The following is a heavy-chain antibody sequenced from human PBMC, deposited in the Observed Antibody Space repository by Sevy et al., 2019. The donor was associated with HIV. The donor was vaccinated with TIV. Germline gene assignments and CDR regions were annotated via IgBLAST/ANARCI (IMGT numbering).Heavy chain of an antibody. CDR2: ISSDGSST. Sequence: GGSLRFSCAASGFTFSSYWMHWVRQAPGKGLVWVSRISSDGSSTSYADSVKGRFTISRDNAKNTLYLQMNSLRAEDTAVYYCVREGGPGVYLDYRGQGTLVTVSS. D-gene: IGHD1-26*01. J-gene: IGHJ4*02. CDR1: GFTFSSYW. V-gene: IGHV3-74*01. CDR3: VREGGPGVYLDY.